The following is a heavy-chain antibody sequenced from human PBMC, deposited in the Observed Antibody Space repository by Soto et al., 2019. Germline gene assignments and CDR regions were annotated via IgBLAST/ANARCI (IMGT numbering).Heavy chain of an antibody. CDR3: AREVVVAATNAFDY. CDR2: IYSGGST. V-gene: IGHV3-66*01. Sequence: HPGGSLRLSCAASGFTVSSNYVSWVRQAPGKGLEWVSVIYSGGSTYYADSVKGRFTISRDNSKNTLYLQMNSLRAEDTAVYYCAREVVVAATNAFDYWGQGTLVTVSS. D-gene: IGHD2-15*01. CDR1: GFTVSSNY. J-gene: IGHJ4*02.